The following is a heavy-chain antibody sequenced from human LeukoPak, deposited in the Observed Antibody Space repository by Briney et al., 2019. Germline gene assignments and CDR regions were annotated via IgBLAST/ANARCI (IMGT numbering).Heavy chain of an antibody. CDR3: ARDPGSSWYRYYFDY. V-gene: IGHV3-30*03. J-gene: IGHJ4*02. CDR1: GFTFSSYG. CDR2: ISYDGSNK. D-gene: IGHD6-13*01. Sequence: SGGSLRLSCAASGFTFSSYGMHWVRQAPGKGLEWVAVISYDGSNKYYADSVKGRFTISRDNSKNTLYLQMNSLRAEDTAVYYCARDPGSSWYRYYFDYWGQGTLVTVSS.